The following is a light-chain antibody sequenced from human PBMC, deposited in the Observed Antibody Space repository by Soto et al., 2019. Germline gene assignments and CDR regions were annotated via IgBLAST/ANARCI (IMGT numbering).Light chain of an antibody. CDR1: QIVLYSSNNKNY. Sequence: DIVMTQSPDSLAVSLGERATINCKSSQIVLYSSNNKNYLAWYQQKPGQPPKLLIYWASTRESGVPDRFSGSGSVTDFTLTISSLQAEYVAVYYCQQYYSTPDTFGQGTKLEIK. CDR2: WAS. CDR3: QQYYSTPDT. J-gene: IGKJ2*01. V-gene: IGKV4-1*01.